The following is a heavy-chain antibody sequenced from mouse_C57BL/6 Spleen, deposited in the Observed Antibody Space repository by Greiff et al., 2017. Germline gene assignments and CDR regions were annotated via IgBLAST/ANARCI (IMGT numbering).Heavy chain of an antibody. D-gene: IGHD2-3*01. CDR2: ISYDGSN. J-gene: IGHJ3*01. Sequence: DVQLQESGPGLVKPSQSLSLTCSVTGYSITSGYYWNWIRQFPGNKLEWMGYISYDGSNNYNPSLKNRISITRDTSKNQFFLKLNSVTTEDTATYYCTREDGYYPFAYWGQGTLVTVSA. V-gene: IGHV3-6*01. CDR1: GYSITSGYY. CDR3: TREDGYYPFAY.